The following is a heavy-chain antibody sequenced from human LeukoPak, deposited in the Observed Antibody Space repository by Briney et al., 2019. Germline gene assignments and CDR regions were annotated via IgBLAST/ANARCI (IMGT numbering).Heavy chain of an antibody. CDR2: INPNSGGT. CDR1: GYTFTGYY. V-gene: IGHV1-2*02. J-gene: IGHJ5*02. D-gene: IGHD2-2*01. Sequence: ASVKVSCKASGYTFTGYYMHWVRQAPGQGLEWMGWINPNSGGTNYAQKFQGRVTMTRDTSISTAYMELSRLGSDDTAVYYCARCDTVVVPAALYNWFDPWGQGTLVTVSS. CDR3: ARCDTVVVPAALYNWFDP.